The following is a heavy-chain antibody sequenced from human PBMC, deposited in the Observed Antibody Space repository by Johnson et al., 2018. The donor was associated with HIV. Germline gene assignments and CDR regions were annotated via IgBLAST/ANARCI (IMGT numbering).Heavy chain of an antibody. CDR2: ISYDGSNK. CDR1: GFTFSSYW. CDR3: ATLEYSSSPGGYGAFDI. Sequence: QVQLVESGGGLVQPGGSLRLSCAASGFTFSSYWMSWVRQAPGKGLEWVAVISYDGSNKYYAASVTGRFTISRDNSKNTLYLQMNSLRAEDTAVYYCATLEYSSSPGGYGAFDIWGQGTMVTVSS. V-gene: IGHV3-30*03. D-gene: IGHD6-6*01. J-gene: IGHJ3*02.